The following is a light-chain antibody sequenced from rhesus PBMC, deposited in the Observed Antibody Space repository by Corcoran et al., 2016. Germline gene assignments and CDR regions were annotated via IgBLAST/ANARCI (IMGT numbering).Light chain of an antibody. CDR3: LQSSNWPQYS. CDR2: GAS. V-gene: IGKV3-24*04. Sequence: EIVMTQSPATLALSPGERATLSCRASQSVSSYLAWYQQKPGQAPRLLIDGASSRATGLPDRCSGSGAGTEFTLPISSMEPEDVGVYFCLQSSNWPQYSFGQGPKVEIK. J-gene: IGKJ2*01. CDR1: QSVSSY.